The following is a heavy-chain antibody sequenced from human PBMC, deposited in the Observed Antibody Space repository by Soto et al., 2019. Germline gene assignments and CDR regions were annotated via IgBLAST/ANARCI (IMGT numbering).Heavy chain of an antibody. V-gene: IGHV4-31*03. CDR2: IYYSGST. J-gene: IGHJ5*02. CDR1: GGSISSGGYY. CDR3: AREISQQYNWFDP. Sequence: QVQLQESGPGLVKPSQTLSLTCTVSGGSISSGGYYWSWIRQHPGKGLEWIGYIYYSGSTYYNPSLKSRVTISVDTSKNQFSLKLSSVIVADTAVYYCAREISQQYNWFDPWGQGTLVTVSS. D-gene: IGHD6-13*01.